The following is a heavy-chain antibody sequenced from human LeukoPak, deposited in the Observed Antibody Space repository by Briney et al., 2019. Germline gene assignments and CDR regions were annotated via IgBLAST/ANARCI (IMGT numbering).Heavy chain of an antibody. CDR1: GFTFSSYW. Sequence: PGGSLRLSCAASGFTFSSYWMSWVRQAPGKGLEWVANIKQDGSEKYYVDSAKGRFTISRDNAKNSLYLRMNSLRAEDTAVYYCAREGSSGYCLDYWGQGTLVTVSS. CDR2: IKQDGSEK. D-gene: IGHD3-22*01. J-gene: IGHJ4*02. V-gene: IGHV3-7*01. CDR3: AREGSSGYCLDY.